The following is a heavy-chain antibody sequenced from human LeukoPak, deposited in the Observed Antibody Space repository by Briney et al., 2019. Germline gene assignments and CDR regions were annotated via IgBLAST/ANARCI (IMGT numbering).Heavy chain of an antibody. Sequence: PGGSLRLSCAASGFTFSDYYMSWIRQAPGKGLEWVSYISSSGSTIYYADSVKGRFTISRDNSKNMQYLQMNSLRDEDTAVYYCARDHNDYWPDNGAFDIWGQGTMVTVSS. CDR2: ISSSGSTI. CDR1: GFTFSDYY. J-gene: IGHJ3*02. CDR3: ARDHNDYWPDNGAFDI. D-gene: IGHD4-11*01. V-gene: IGHV3-11*04.